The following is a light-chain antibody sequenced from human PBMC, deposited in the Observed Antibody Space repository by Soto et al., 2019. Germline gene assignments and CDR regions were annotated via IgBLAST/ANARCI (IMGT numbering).Light chain of an antibody. V-gene: IGKV3-20*01. CDR2: GAS. CDR1: QTIRSTY. CDR3: QQYGSSLIT. Sequence: DIVLTQSPGTLSLSPGERVTLSCRASQTIRSTYFAWYQQKPGQAPGLLIYGASSRATGIPVRFSGTGSGTEFALTISRLEPEDSAVYYCQQYGSSLITFGRGTRLEIK. J-gene: IGKJ5*01.